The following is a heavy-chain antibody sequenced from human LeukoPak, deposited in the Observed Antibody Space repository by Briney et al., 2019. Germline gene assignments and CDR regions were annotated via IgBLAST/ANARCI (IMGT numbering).Heavy chain of an antibody. CDR3: ARDVSTMIGLVTPEFYFDY. J-gene: IGHJ4*02. Sequence: GGSLRLSCAASGFTFSSYSMNWVRQAPGKGLEWVSSISSSSSYIYYADSVKGRFTISRDNAKNSLYLQMNSLRAEDTAVYYCARDVSTMIGLVTPEFYFDYWGQGTLVTVSS. V-gene: IGHV3-21*01. D-gene: IGHD3-22*01. CDR1: GFTFSSYS. CDR2: ISSSSSYI.